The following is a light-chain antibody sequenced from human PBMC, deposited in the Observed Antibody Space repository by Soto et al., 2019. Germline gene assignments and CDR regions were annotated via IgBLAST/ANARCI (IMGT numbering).Light chain of an antibody. Sequence: QSVLTQPPSVSAAPGQEVTISCSGSSSNIGNNYVSWYQQLPGTAPKLLIYDNNKRPSGIPDRFSGSKSGTSGTLDITGLQTGDEADYYCATWDGSLPGEVFGGGTQLTVL. J-gene: IGLJ2*01. CDR2: DNN. V-gene: IGLV1-51*01. CDR3: ATWDGSLPGEV. CDR1: SSNIGNNY.